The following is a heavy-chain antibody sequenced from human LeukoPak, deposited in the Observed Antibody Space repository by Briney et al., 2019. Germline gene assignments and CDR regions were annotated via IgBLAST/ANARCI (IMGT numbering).Heavy chain of an antibody. J-gene: IGHJ6*02. V-gene: IGHV2-70*11. CDR1: GFSLSSSRLC. CDR2: IHWVDNK. CDR3: ARSHGYYYDSSGYRRIYYYYGMDV. Sequence: SGPALLKPTQTLTLTFTFSGFSLSSSRLCVSLIRQPSGNALECLERIHWVDNKYYSTSLKNRLTISKDTSKNQMVLTMTHMDPVDKATYYCARSHGYYYDSSGYRRIYYYYGMDVWGQGTTVTVSS. D-gene: IGHD3-22*01.